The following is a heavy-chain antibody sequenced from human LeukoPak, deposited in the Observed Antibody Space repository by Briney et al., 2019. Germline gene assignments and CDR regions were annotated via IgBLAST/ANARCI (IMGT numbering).Heavy chain of an antibody. V-gene: IGHV1-69*13. CDR3: GASSDYQTDY. Sequence: ASVKVSCKASGGTFSSYAISWVRQAPGQGLEWMGGIIPIFGTANYAQKFQGRVTITADESTSTAYMELSSLRSEDTAVYYCGASSDYQTDYWGQGTLVTVSS. D-gene: IGHD5-12*01. CDR2: IIPIFGTA. J-gene: IGHJ4*02. CDR1: GGTFSSYA.